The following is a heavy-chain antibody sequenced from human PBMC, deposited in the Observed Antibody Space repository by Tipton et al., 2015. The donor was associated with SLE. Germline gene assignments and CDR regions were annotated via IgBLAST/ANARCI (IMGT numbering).Heavy chain of an antibody. Sequence: TLSLTCTVSGGSISSEYWSWLRQPAGKGLEWIGRLNPSGGTSYNPSLKSRVTMSLDTSKKQFSLKLTSVTAADTAVYYCARYNSPSWFDPWGQGTLVTVSS. D-gene: IGHD6-19*01. CDR3: ARYNSPSWFDP. CDR2: LNPSGGT. J-gene: IGHJ5*02. CDR1: GGSISSEY. V-gene: IGHV4-4*07.